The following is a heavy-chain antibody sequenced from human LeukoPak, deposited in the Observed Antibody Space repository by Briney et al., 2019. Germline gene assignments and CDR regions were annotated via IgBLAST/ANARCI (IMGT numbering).Heavy chain of an antibody. J-gene: IGHJ4*02. CDR1: GFTFSSYS. D-gene: IGHD2-21*02. V-gene: IGHV3-48*01. CDR3: AKDGDWAFDH. Sequence: GGSLRLSCAASGFTFSSYSMNWVRQAPGKGLEWVSSISSSSTIYYADSVKGRFTISRDNAKNSLYLQMNSLRAEDTAVYYCAKDGDWAFDHWAQGTLVSVSS. CDR2: ISSSSTI.